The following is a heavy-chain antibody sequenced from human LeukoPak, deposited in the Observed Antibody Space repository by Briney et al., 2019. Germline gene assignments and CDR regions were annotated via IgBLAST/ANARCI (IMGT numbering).Heavy chain of an antibody. Sequence: GGSLRLSCAASGFTFSSYSMNWVRQAPGKGLEWISYISSSSSTIYSADSVKGRFTISRDNAKNSLYLQMNSLRDEDTAVYYCARRGYGSSGYTNWFDHWGQGTLVTVSS. CDR1: GFTFSSYS. J-gene: IGHJ5*02. CDR3: ARRGYGSSGYTNWFDH. CDR2: ISSSSSTI. V-gene: IGHV3-48*02. D-gene: IGHD3-22*01.